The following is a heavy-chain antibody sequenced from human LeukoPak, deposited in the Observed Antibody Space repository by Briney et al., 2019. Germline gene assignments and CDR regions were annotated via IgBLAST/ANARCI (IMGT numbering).Heavy chain of an antibody. CDR3: ARTLYYYGSGSYHDYFDY. CDR2: ISYSGST. J-gene: IGHJ4*02. V-gene: IGHV4-61*08. Sequence: SETLSLTCTVSGGSIISGDYYWSWIRQPPGKGLEWIGYISYSGSTKYNPSLKSRVTISVDTSKNQFSLKLSSVTAADTAVYYCARTLYYYGSGSYHDYFDYWGQGNLVTVSS. D-gene: IGHD3-10*01. CDR1: GGSIISGDYY.